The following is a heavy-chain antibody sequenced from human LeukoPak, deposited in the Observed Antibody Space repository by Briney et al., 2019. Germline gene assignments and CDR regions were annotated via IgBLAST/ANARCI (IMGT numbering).Heavy chain of an antibody. V-gene: IGHV3-23*01. CDR2: ISGSGGST. Sequence: GGSLRLSCAASGFTFSSYAMSWVRQALGKGLEWVSAISGSGGSTYYADSVKGRFTISRDNSKNTLYLQMNSLRAEGTAVYYCAKLSSGYDFDYWGQGTLVTVSS. D-gene: IGHD5-12*01. CDR1: GFTFSSYA. J-gene: IGHJ4*02. CDR3: AKLSSGYDFDY.